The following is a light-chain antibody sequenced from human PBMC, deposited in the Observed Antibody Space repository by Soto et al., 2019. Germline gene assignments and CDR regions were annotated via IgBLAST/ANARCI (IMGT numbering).Light chain of an antibody. Sequence: EIVLMQSPGTLSLSPGERATLYCRASQTLRRTCIAWYQQKPGQAPRVLVYGASSRATGIPDRFSGSGSGADFTLIISRLEPEDFAVYYCQQYGSSPLTFGGGTKVHI. V-gene: IGKV3-20*01. CDR1: QTLRRTC. J-gene: IGKJ4*01. CDR2: GAS. CDR3: QQYGSSPLT.